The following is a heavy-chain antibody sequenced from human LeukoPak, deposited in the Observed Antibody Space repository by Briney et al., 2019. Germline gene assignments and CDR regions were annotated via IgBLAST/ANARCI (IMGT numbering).Heavy chain of an antibody. CDR1: GYSFTGYY. V-gene: IGHV7-4-1*02. D-gene: IGHD2-2*01. J-gene: IGHJ3*02. Sequence: ASVKVSFKASGYSFTGYYLDWVRQAPGQGLEWMGWINTNTGNPTYAQGFTGRFVFSLDTSVSTAYLQISSLKAEDTAVYYCARASAALILDIWGQGTMVTVCS. CDR3: ARASAALILDI. CDR2: INTNTGNP.